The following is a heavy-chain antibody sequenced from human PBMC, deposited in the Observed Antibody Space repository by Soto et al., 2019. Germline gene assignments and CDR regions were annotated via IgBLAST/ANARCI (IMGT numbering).Heavy chain of an antibody. V-gene: IGHV4-59*08. Sequence: QVQLQESGPGLVKPSETLSLTCTVSGGSISSYYWSWIRQPPGKGLEWIGYIYYSGSTNYNPSLKSRVTISVDPSKNQFSLKLSSVTAADTPVYYCARYQNYYDSSGYLKNYFDYWGQGTLVTVSS. D-gene: IGHD3-22*01. CDR2: IYYSGST. CDR1: GGSISSYY. CDR3: ARYQNYYDSSGYLKNYFDY. J-gene: IGHJ4*02.